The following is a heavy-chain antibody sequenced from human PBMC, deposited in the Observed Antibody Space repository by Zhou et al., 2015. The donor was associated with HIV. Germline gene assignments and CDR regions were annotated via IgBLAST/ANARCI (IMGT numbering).Heavy chain of an antibody. J-gene: IGHJ6*03. Sequence: QVQLVQSGAEVKKPGSSVKVSCKASGGTFSSYAISWVRQAPGQGLEWMGGIIPIFGTANYAQKFQGRVTITADESTSTAYMELSSLRSEDTAVYYCARGVDFGDFWSGYVKDTHYYMDVWGKGTTVTVSS. CDR3: ARGVDFGDFWSGYVKDTHYYMDV. CDR2: IIPIFGTA. D-gene: IGHD3-3*01. CDR1: GGTFSSYA. V-gene: IGHV1-69*01.